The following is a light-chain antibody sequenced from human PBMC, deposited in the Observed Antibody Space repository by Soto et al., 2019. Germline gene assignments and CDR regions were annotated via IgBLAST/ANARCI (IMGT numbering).Light chain of an antibody. CDR3: SSYSTRTTLAV. CDR2: EVS. J-gene: IGLJ2*01. Sequence: QSALTQPASVSGSPGQSITISCTGTSSDVGDYPYVSWYQQHPGEAPQLIISEVSDRPSRISNRFSGSKSGNTASLTISGLQAEDEADYYCSSYSTRTTLAVFGGGTKLTVL. V-gene: IGLV2-14*01. CDR1: SSDVGDYPY.